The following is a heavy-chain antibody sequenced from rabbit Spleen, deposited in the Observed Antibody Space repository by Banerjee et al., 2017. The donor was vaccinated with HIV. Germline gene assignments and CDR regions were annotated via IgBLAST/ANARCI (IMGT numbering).Heavy chain of an antibody. V-gene: IGHV1S45*01. CDR1: GFPFSEKAV. D-gene: IGHD2-1*01. CDR3: ARPNFVGDGGARNALTRLAL. Sequence: QEQLVESGGGLVKPGASLTLTCKASGFPFSEKAVMCWVRQVPGKGLTWIACINVITGKAVYASWAKGRFTFSRTSSTTVTLQLNSLTAADTATYFCARPNFVGDGGARNALTRLALWGQGTLVTVS. CDR2: INVITGKA. J-gene: IGHJ3*01.